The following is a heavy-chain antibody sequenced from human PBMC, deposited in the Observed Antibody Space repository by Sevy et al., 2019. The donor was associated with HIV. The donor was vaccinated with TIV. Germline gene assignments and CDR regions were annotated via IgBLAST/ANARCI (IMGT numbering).Heavy chain of an antibody. V-gene: IGHV3-30-3*01. CDR1: EFMFSTYA. D-gene: IGHD6-19*01. Sequence: GGSLRLSCAASEFMFSTYAMHWVRQAPGKGLEWVAVISYDGSSHYYADSVKGRFTISRDNSKNTLFLQMNSLRLEDTAFYYCARDAGYRTDWYPSDYWGQGTLVTVSS. J-gene: IGHJ4*02. CDR2: ISYDGSSH. CDR3: ARDAGYRTDWYPSDY.